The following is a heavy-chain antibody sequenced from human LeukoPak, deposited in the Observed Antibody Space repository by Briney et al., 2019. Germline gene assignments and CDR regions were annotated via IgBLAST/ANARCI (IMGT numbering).Heavy chain of an antibody. V-gene: IGHV3-74*01. J-gene: IGHJ4*02. D-gene: IGHD2-21*01. CDR2: INSDGSRT. CDR1: GFTFSKYW. CDR3: TYDHFDS. Sequence: PGGSLRLSCVASGFTFSKYWTHWVRHAPGKGLVWVSRINSDGSRTNYADSVKGRFTISRDNAKNTLYLQMNSLRADDTAVYYCTYDHFDSWGQGTLVTVSS.